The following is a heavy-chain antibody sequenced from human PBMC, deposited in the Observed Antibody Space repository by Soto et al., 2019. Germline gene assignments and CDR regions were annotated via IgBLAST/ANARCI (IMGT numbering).Heavy chain of an antibody. V-gene: IGHV3-48*03. CDR2: ISSSGSTI. D-gene: IGHD1-26*01. CDR1: GFTFSSYE. Sequence: LRLSCAASGFTFSSYEMNWVRQAPGKGLEWVSYISSSGSTIYYADSVKGRFTISRDNAKNSLYLQMNSLRAEDTAVYYCARGLGATDYYYYYGMDVWGQGTTVTVS. CDR3: ARGLGATDYYYYYGMDV. J-gene: IGHJ6*02.